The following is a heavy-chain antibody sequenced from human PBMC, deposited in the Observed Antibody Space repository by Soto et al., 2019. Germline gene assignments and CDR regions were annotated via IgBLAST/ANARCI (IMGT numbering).Heavy chain of an antibody. CDR3: VRVEGIAVTT. D-gene: IGHD6-19*01. J-gene: IGHJ5*02. CDR2: ISYNGNDK. Sequence: QVQLVESGGGVVQPGRSPRLSCVVSGFSFRDYDMNWVRQVPGKGLEWVAVISYNGNDKYYADSVKGRFTLSRDTSKNTLYLQMNSLRAEDTAVYYCVRVEGIAVTTWGQGTLVTVSS. CDR1: GFSFRDYD. V-gene: IGHV3-30*03.